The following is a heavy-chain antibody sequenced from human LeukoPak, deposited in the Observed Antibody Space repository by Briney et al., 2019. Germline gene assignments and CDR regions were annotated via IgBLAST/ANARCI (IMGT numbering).Heavy chain of an antibody. V-gene: IGHV3-33*06. CDR2: IWYDGSNK. CDR3: AKDLMTYMITFGPQGY. J-gene: IGHJ4*02. CDR1: GFTFSSYD. D-gene: IGHD3-16*01. Sequence: GGSLRLSCAASGFTFSSYDMHWVRQAPGKGLEWVAVIWYDGSNKYYADSVKGRFTISRDNSKNTLYLQLNSLRAEDTAVYYCAKDLMTYMITFGPQGYWGQGTLVTVSS.